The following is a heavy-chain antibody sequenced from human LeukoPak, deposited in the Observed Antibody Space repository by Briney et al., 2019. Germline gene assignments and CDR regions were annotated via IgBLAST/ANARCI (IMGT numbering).Heavy chain of an antibody. CDR1: GGSISSYY. CDR3: AIALSSSLYY. V-gene: IGHV4-4*07. Sequence: NSSETLSLTCTVSGGSISSYYWSWIRQPAGKGLEWIGRIYTSGSTNYNPSLKSRVTMSVDTSKNQFSLKLSSVIAADTAVYYCAIALSSSLYYWGQGTLVTVSS. D-gene: IGHD6-13*01. CDR2: IYTSGST. J-gene: IGHJ4*02.